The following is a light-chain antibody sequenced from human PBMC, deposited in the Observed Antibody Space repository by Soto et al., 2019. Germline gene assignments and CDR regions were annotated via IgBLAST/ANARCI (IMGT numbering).Light chain of an antibody. V-gene: IGLV3-21*02. CDR3: QVWDSSSDHLV. CDR2: EDT. CDR1: NIGYKS. Sequence: SYELTQPSSVSVAPGQTAKITCGGNNIGYKSVYWYQQRPGQAPVLVVSEDTDRPAGVPERISASKSGNTATLTISRVEGGDEADYYCQVWDSSSDHLVFGGGTKLTVL. J-gene: IGLJ2*01.